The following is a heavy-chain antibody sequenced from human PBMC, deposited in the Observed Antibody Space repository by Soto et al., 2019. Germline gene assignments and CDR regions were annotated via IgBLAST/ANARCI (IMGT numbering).Heavy chain of an antibody. V-gene: IGHV4-31*03. D-gene: IGHD4-17*01. Sequence: QVQLQESGPGLVKPSQTLSLTCTLSGVSITSGAYYWTWVRQHPRKGLEWIGYIYYNGNTYFSPSLKSRLTISIDTSKNQFSLKLSSVTAADTAMYYCARARLRAVYAFDFWGQGTMVTVSS. J-gene: IGHJ3*01. CDR3: ARARLRAVYAFDF. CDR2: IYYNGNT. CDR1: GVSITSGAYY.